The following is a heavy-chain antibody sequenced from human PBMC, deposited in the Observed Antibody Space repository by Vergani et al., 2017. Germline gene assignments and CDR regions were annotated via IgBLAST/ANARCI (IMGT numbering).Heavy chain of an antibody. CDR3: AKDQEEEPAGWFDP. CDR2: ISWNSGSI. D-gene: IGHD1-14*01. CDR1: GFTFDDYA. V-gene: IGHV3-9*01. Sequence: EVQLVESGGGLVQPGRSLRLSCAASGFTFDDYAMHWVRQAPGKGLEWVSGISWNSGSIGYADSVKGRFTISRDNAKNSLYLQMNSLRAEDTALYYCAKDQEEEPAGWFDPWGQGTLVTVSS. J-gene: IGHJ5*02.